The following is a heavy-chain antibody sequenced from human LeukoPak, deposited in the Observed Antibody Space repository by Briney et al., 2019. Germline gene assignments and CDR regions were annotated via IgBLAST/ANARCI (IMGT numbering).Heavy chain of an antibody. D-gene: IGHD3-10*01. CDR2: INHSGST. CDR3: ARGYYSYDL. CDR1: GGSFSGYY. V-gene: IGHV4-34*01. Sequence: SETLSLTCAVYGGSFSGYYWSWIRQPPGKGLEWIGEINHSGSTNYNPSLKSRVTISVDTSKNQFSLKLSSVTAADTAVYYCARGYYSYDLWGRGTLVTVSS. J-gene: IGHJ2*01.